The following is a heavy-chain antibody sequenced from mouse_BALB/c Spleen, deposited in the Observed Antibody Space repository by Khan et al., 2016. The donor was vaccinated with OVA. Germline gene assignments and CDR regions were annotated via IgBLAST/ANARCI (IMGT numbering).Heavy chain of an antibody. Sequence: VELVESGPGLVAPSQSLSITCTVSGFSLTSYGVHWVRQPPGKGLEWLGVIWTGGSTNYNSALMSRLSISKDNSKSQVFLKMNSLQTDDTAMYDCARYYGNYGWYLDVWGAGTTVTVSS. CDR1: GFSLTSYG. V-gene: IGHV2-9*02. CDR2: IWTGGST. J-gene: IGHJ1*01. CDR3: ARYYGNYGWYLDV. D-gene: IGHD2-1*01.